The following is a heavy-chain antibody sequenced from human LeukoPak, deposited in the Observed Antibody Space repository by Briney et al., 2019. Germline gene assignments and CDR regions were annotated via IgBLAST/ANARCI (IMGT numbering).Heavy chain of an antibody. CDR3: ARDRVASKNGEIDY. D-gene: IGHD4-17*01. CDR2: YTGDT. V-gene: IGHV4-59*12. CDR1: GDSISRFY. J-gene: IGHJ4*02. Sequence: SETLSLTCSVSGDSISRFYWSWVRQPPGKGLEWIGYTGDTNYNPSLKSRVTISLDASKSQFSLKLSSVTAADTAVYYCARDRVASKNGEIDYWGQGTLVTVSS.